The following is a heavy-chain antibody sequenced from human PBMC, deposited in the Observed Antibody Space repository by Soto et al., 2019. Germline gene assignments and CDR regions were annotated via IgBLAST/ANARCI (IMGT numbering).Heavy chain of an antibody. D-gene: IGHD3-10*01. V-gene: IGHV4-30-4*08. J-gene: IGHJ4*02. CDR1: GGSVSSGSYF. CDR2: IYYSATT. Sequence: SETLSLTCTVSGGSVSSGSYFWSWIRQYQGKGLEWIGYIYYSATTYYNPSLKSRLTISIDTSKNQFSLKLSSVTAADTAVYFCARGFRGVYFDFWGQGTLVTVSS. CDR3: ARGFRGVYFDF.